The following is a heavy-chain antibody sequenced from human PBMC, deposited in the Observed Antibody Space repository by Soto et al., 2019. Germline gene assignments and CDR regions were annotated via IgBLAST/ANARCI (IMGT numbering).Heavy chain of an antibody. CDR3: ASASPAVTDV. J-gene: IGHJ6*02. Sequence: QVQLQESGPGLVKPSQTLSLTCTVSGGSISSGDYYWSWIRQPPGKGLEWIGYIYYSGSPYYNPALKSRVTMSVDTSKNQAPLMPSCVPAAATAVNYWASASPAVTDVWVQVTTGTV. CDR2: IYYSGSP. D-gene: IGHD6-19*01. CDR1: GGSISSGDYY. V-gene: IGHV4-30-4*01.